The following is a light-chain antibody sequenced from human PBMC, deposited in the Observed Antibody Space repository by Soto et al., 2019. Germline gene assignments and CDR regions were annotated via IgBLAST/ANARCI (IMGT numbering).Light chain of an antibody. Sequence: QSALTQPASVSGSPGQSITISCIGTSSDVGGYNYVSWYQQHPGKAPKLMIYEVTNRPSGVSNRFSGTKSGNTASLTISGLQAEDEAEDYCSSYTSTNTFVVFGGGTKLTVL. CDR3: SSYTSTNTFVV. CDR2: EVT. J-gene: IGLJ2*01. V-gene: IGLV2-14*01. CDR1: SSDVGGYNY.